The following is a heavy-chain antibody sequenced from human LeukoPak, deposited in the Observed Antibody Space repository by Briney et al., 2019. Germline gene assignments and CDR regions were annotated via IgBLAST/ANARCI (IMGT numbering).Heavy chain of an antibody. CDR2: IKQDGSEK. J-gene: IGHJ6*02. CDR3: ARDYGRSRDYGMDV. V-gene: IGHV3-7*01. CDR1: GFTFSSYW. D-gene: IGHD3-10*01. Sequence: GGSLRLSCAASGFTFSSYWMSWVRQAPGKGLEWVANIKQDGSEKNYVDSVKGRFTISRDNAKNTLYLQMNSLRAEDTAMYYCARDYGRSRDYGMDVWGQGTTVTVSS.